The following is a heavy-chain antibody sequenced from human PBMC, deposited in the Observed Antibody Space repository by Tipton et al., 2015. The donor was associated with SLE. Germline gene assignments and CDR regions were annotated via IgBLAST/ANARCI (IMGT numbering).Heavy chain of an antibody. V-gene: IGHV4-59*01. Sequence: LRLSCTVSGGSISSYYWSWIRQPPGKGLEWTGYIYYSGSTNYNPSLKSRVTISVDTSKNQFSLKLSSVTAADTAVYYCAAQPVAGLWYFDLWGRGTLVTVSS. J-gene: IGHJ2*01. CDR2: IYYSGST. CDR1: GGSISSYY. D-gene: IGHD1-14*01. CDR3: AAQPVAGLWYFDL.